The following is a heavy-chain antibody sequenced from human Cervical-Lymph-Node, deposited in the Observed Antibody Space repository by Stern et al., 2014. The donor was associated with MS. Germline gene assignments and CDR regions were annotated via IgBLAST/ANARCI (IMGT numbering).Heavy chain of an antibody. CDR1: GDTFASYA. D-gene: IGHD4-17*01. CDR2: VNPTDGRT. J-gene: IGHJ1*01. V-gene: IGHV1-46*03. Sequence: MQLVESGAELKKPGASVKVSCKASGDTFASYAIHWLRQAPGQGHVWTGIVNPTDGRTTYAQTFKGRITMTRDTSTRTVYMELSSMRAEDTAMYFCANPLPYANWGQGTRVTVS. CDR3: ANPLPYAN.